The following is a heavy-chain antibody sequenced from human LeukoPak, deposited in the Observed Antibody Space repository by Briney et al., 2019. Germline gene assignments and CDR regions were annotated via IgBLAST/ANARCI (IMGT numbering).Heavy chain of an antibody. CDR2: IYYSGST. D-gene: IGHD6-13*01. V-gene: IGHV4-59*11. J-gene: IGHJ5*02. CDR1: GGFISSHY. CDR3: ERVFSSSWYGVWFDP. Sequence: PSETPSLTCTFTGGFISSHYCSWIRQPPGKGLEWIGYIYYSGSTNYNPSLQSRVTILVDTSKSQFALKLSSVTGADTGVYYCERVFSSSWYGVWFDPWGQGTLVTVSS.